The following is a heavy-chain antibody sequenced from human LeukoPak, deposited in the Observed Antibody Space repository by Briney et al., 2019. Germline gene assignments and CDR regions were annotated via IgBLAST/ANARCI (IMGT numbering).Heavy chain of an antibody. CDR3: ARGFGQQLVLWFDP. Sequence: GASVKVSCKASGYTFTGYYMHWVRQAPGQGLEWMGGIIPIFGTANYAQKFQGRVTITADKSTSTAYMELSSLRSEDTAVYYCARGFGQQLVLWFDPWGQGTLVTVSS. CDR1: GYTFTGYY. CDR2: IIPIFGTA. V-gene: IGHV1-69*06. D-gene: IGHD6-13*01. J-gene: IGHJ5*02.